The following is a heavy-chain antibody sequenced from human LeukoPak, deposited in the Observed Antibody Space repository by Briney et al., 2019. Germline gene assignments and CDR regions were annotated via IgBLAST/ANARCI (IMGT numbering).Heavy chain of an antibody. V-gene: IGHV3-21*01. J-gene: IGHJ4*02. D-gene: IGHD6-19*01. CDR2: ISSSSSYI. CDR1: GFTFSSYS. Sequence: GGSLRLSCAASGFTFSSYSMNWVRQAPGKGLEWVSSISSSSSYIYYADSVKGRFTISRDNAKNSLYLQMNSLRAEDTAVYYCARDTRARIAVAGYYFDYWGQGTLVTVSS. CDR3: ARDTRARIAVAGYYFDY.